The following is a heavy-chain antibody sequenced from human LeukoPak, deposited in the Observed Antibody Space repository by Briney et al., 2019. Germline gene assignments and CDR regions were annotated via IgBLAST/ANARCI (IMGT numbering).Heavy chain of an antibody. V-gene: IGHV3-23*01. Sequence: GGSLRLSCAASGFIFSSYAMSWVRQAPGKGLEWVSGISGSGTSTYYADSVKGRFTISRDNSKNTLYLQMNSLRAEDTAVYYCAKSGVAARPPPTNFDYWGQGTLVTVSS. CDR1: GFIFSSYA. D-gene: IGHD6-6*01. CDR2: ISGSGTST. CDR3: AKSGVAARPPPTNFDY. J-gene: IGHJ4*02.